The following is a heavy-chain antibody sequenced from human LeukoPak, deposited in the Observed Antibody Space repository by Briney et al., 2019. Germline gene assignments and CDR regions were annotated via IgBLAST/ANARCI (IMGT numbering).Heavy chain of an antibody. D-gene: IGHD2-15*01. Sequence: GGSLRLSCAASGVTLSSYWMHWVRHAPGKGLVWVSRINSDGTSTTYADPVKGRFTISRDTAKNSLYLQMNSLRAEDTAVYYYVAARADFDYWGQGTLVTVSS. CDR3: VAARADFDY. CDR1: GVTLSSYW. J-gene: IGHJ4*02. CDR2: INSDGTST. V-gene: IGHV3-74*01.